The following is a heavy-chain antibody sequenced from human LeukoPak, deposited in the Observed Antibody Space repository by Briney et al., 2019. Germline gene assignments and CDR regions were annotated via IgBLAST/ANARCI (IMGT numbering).Heavy chain of an antibody. D-gene: IGHD3-10*01. CDR1: GFTFSSYG. Sequence: GSLRLSCAASGFTFSSYGLSWVRQAPGKGLEWVSAISASGGSTYYADSVKGRFTISRDNSKNPLYLQMNSLRAEDTAVYYCAKNMVRGVIMSSSFDYWGQGTLVTVSS. CDR3: AKNMVRGVIMSSSFDY. V-gene: IGHV3-23*01. J-gene: IGHJ4*02. CDR2: ISASGGST.